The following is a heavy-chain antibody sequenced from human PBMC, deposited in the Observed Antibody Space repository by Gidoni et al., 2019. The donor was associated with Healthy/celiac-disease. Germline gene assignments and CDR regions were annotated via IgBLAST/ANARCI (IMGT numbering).Heavy chain of an antibody. CDR2: ISGSGGST. CDR3: ATERPSYSSGWPCFDY. Sequence: EVQLLESGGGLVQPWGSLRLSCAASGFPFSSYAMSWVRPAPGKGLEGVSAISGSGGSTYYADSVKGRFTISRDNSKNTLYLQMNSLRAEDTAVYYCATERPSYSSGWPCFDYWGQGTLVTVSS. V-gene: IGHV3-23*01. J-gene: IGHJ4*02. CDR1: GFPFSSYA. D-gene: IGHD6-19*01.